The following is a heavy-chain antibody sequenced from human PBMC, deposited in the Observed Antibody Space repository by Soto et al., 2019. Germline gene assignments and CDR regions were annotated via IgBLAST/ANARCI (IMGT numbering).Heavy chain of an antibody. Sequence: PSETLSPTCTVSGGSISSGDYYWSWIRQPPGKGLEWIGYIYYSGSTYYNPSLKSRVTISVDTSKNQFSLKLSSVTAADTAVYYCARDQKLRVSWYYYYGMDVWGQGTTVTVSS. CDR2: IYYSGST. V-gene: IGHV4-30-4*01. D-gene: IGHD1-7*01. CDR3: ARDQKLRVSWYYYYGMDV. CDR1: GGSISSGDYY. J-gene: IGHJ6*02.